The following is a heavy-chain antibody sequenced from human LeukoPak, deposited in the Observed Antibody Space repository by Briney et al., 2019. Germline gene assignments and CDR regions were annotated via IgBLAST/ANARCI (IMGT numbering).Heavy chain of an antibody. CDR1: GFDFGAYE. CDR2: FAGSGTTK. J-gene: IGHJ4*02. Sequence: GGSLRLSCAASGFDFGAYEMHWVRQAPGKGPEWVAYFAGSGTTKYYADSVRGRFTISRDNAKKSLYLQMNSLRAEDTALYYCTTLGYHLDSWGQGTLVTVSS. D-gene: IGHD3-22*01. V-gene: IGHV3-48*03. CDR3: TTLGYHLDS.